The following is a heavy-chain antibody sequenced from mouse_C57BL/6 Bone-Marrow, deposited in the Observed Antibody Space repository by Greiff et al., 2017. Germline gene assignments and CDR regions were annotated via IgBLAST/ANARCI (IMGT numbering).Heavy chain of an antibody. J-gene: IGHJ3*01. D-gene: IGHD1-1*01. CDR3: ARRGYYGSSPWFAY. CDR2: IYPRDGST. V-gene: IGHV1-85*01. Sequence: QVQLKESGPELVKPGASVKLSCKASGYTFTSYDINWVKQRPGQGLEWIGWIYPRDGSTKYNEKFKGKATLTVDTSSSTAYMELHSLTSEDSAVYFCARRGYYGSSPWFAYWGQGTLVTVSA. CDR1: GYTFTSYD.